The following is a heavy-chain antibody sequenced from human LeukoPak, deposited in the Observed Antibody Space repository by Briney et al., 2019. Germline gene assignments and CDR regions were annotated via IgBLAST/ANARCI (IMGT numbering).Heavy chain of an antibody. V-gene: IGHV4-31*02. CDR3: ARDAFDSNYFDY. Sequence: LRLSCAASGFTFSRNSMNWVRQAPGKGLEWIGYIHYSGSTYYNPSLKSRVTISVDRSKNHFSLKLSSVTAADTAVYYCARDAFDSNYFDYWGQGTLVTVSS. J-gene: IGHJ4*02. CDR2: IHYSGST. CDR1: GFTFSRNS. D-gene: IGHD4-11*01.